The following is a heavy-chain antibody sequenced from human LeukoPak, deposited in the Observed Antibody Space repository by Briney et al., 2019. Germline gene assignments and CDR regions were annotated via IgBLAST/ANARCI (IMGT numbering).Heavy chain of an antibody. V-gene: IGHV4-39*01. J-gene: IGHJ4*02. CDR3: ARLGSRLDY. D-gene: IGHD2-15*01. Sequence: SEALSLTCTVSGGSISSSTYYWGWIRQPPGKGLEWIGSIYYSGSTYYNPSLKSRVTISVDTSKNQFSLKLSSVTAADTAVYYCARLGSRLDYWGQGTLVTVSS. CDR2: IYYSGST. CDR1: GGSISSSTYY.